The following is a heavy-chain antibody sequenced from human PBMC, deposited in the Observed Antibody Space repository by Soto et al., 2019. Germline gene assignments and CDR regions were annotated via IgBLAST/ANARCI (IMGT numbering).Heavy chain of an antibody. D-gene: IGHD2-8*01. J-gene: IGHJ4*02. Sequence: GGSLRLSCAASGFTFSSYAMSWVRQAPGKGLEWVSAISGSGGSTYYADSVKGRFTISRDNSKNTLYLQMNSLRAEDTAVYYCAKDWGGYCTNGVCSPVEDYWGQGTLVTVSS. CDR2: ISGSGGST. V-gene: IGHV3-23*01. CDR3: AKDWGGYCTNGVCSPVEDY. CDR1: GFTFSSYA.